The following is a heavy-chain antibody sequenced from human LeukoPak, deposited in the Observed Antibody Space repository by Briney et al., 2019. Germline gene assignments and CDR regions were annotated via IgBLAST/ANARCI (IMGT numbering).Heavy chain of an antibody. CDR3: ARTPTTVTTRWFDP. V-gene: IGHV4-4*02. D-gene: IGHD4-17*01. J-gene: IGHJ5*02. Sequence: SETLSLICTVSGGSISSSNWWSWVRQPPGKGLEWIGEIYHSGSTNYNPSLKSRVTISVDKSKNQFSLKLSSVTAADTAVYYCARTPTTVTTRWFDPWGQGTLVTVSS. CDR2: IYHSGST. CDR1: GGSISSSNW.